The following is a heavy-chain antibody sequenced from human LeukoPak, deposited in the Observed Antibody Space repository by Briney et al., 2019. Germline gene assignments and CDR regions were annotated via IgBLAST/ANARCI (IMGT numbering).Heavy chain of an antibody. CDR1: GFTVSSNY. CDR2: IYSGGST. CDR3: ARTWFGESHNWFDP. D-gene: IGHD3-10*01. V-gene: IGHV3-53*01. J-gene: IGHJ5*02. Sequence: PGGSLRLSCVASGFTVSSNYMSWVRQAPGKGLEWVSVIYSGGSTYYADSVKGRFTISRDNSKNTLYLQMNSLRAEDTAVYYCARTWFGESHNWFDPWGQGTLVTVSS.